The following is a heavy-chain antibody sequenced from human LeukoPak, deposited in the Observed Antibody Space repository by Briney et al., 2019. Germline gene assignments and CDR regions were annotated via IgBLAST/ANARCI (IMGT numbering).Heavy chain of an antibody. CDR3: ARDGSGPFDY. V-gene: IGHV3-7*01. D-gene: IGHD6-19*01. J-gene: IGHJ4*02. CDR1: GFTFSSYW. CDR2: IKQDGSEK. Sequence: GGSLRLSCAASGFTFSSYWMNWVRQAPGKGLEWVANIKQDGSEKYYVDSVKGRFTISRDNSKNTLYLQMNSLRAEDTAVYYCARDGSGPFDYWGQGTLVTVSS.